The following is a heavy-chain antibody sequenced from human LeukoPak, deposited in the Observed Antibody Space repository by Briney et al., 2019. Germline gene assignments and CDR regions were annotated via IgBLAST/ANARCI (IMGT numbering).Heavy chain of an antibody. CDR1: GFTISSYW. V-gene: IGHV3-7*01. CDR3: ARGGYCSGGSCPIKNWFDP. D-gene: IGHD2-15*01. J-gene: IGHJ5*02. Sequence: AGSLSLSCAASGFTISSYWMSWVRQAPGQGLEWVANIKQDGSEKYYVDSVKGRFTISRDNAKNSLYLQMNSLRAEDTAVYYCARGGYCSGGSCPIKNWFDPWGQGTLVTVSS. CDR2: IKQDGSEK.